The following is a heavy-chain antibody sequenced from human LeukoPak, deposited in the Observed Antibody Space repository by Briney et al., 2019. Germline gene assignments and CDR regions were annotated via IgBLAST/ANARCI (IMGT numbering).Heavy chain of an antibody. CDR3: AREELAYGSGSYGNYYYYYYMDV. D-gene: IGHD3-10*01. Sequence: ASVKVSCKASGYTFTGYYMHWVRQAPGQGLEWMGWINPNSGGTNYAQKFQGRVTTTRDTSISTAYMELSRLRSDDTAVYYCAREELAYGSGSYGNYYYYYYMDVWGKGTTVTVSS. CDR2: INPNSGGT. J-gene: IGHJ6*03. V-gene: IGHV1-2*02. CDR1: GYTFTGYY.